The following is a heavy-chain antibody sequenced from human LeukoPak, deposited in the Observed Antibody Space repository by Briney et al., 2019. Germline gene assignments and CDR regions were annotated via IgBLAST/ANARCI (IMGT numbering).Heavy chain of an antibody. CDR2: ISYDGSNK. D-gene: IGHD6-13*01. J-gene: IGHJ3*02. CDR1: GFTFSSYG. V-gene: IGHV3-30*18. CDR3: AKAHSSSWYIDAFDI. Sequence: GGSLRLSCAASGFTFSSYGMHWVRQAPGKGLEWVAVISYDGSNKYYADSVKGRFTISRDNSKNTLYLQMNSLRAEDTAVCYCAKAHSSSWYIDAFDIWGQGTMVTVSS.